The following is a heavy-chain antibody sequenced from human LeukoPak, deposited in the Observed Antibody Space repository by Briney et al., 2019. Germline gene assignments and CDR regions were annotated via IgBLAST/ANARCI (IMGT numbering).Heavy chain of an antibody. CDR3: ARPIDYYGSGSYYNN. J-gene: IGHJ4*02. V-gene: IGHV1-2*02. CDR1: GYTFTGYY. CDR2: INPNSGGT. Sequence: GASVKVSCKASGYTFTGYYMHWVRQAPGQGLEWMGWINPNSGGTNYAQKFQGRVTMTRGTSISTAYMELSGLRSDDTAVYYCARPIDYYGSGSYYNNWGQGTLVTVSS. D-gene: IGHD3-10*01.